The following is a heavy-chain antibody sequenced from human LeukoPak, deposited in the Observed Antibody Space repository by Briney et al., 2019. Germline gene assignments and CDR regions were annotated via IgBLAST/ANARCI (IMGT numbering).Heavy chain of an antibody. CDR1: GYTFTGYY. CDR3: ARDRTVTTGNWYFDL. V-gene: IGHV1-2*02. Sequence: GASVQVSCKASGYTFTGYYMHWVRQAPGQGLEWMGWINPNSGGTNYAQKFQGRVTMTRDTSISTAYMELSRLRSDDTAVYYCARDRTVTTGNWYFDLWGRGTLVTVSS. CDR2: INPNSGGT. J-gene: IGHJ2*01. D-gene: IGHD4-17*01.